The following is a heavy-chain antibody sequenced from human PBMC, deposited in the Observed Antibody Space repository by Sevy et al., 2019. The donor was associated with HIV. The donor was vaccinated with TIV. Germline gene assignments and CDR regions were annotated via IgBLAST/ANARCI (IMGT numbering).Heavy chain of an antibody. CDR1: GGSFSDYY. J-gene: IGHJ4*02. D-gene: IGHD3-10*01. CDR2: INHSGST. CDR3: ARVPGY. Sequence: SETLSLTCAVYGGSFSDYYWSWIRQPPGKGLEWIGEINHSGSTNYNPSLKSRVTISVDTSKNQFSLKLSSVTAADTAVYYCARVPGYWGQGTLVTVSS. V-gene: IGHV4-34*01.